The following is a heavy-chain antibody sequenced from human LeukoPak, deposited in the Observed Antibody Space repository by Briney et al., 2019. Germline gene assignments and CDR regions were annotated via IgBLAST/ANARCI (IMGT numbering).Heavy chain of an antibody. D-gene: IGHD1-1*01. CDR2: IYHSGST. CDR1: GGSFSGYY. V-gene: IGHV4-38-2*01. CDR3: ASQQQLVLLDWFDP. Sequence: SETLSLTCAVYGGSFSGYYWGWIRQPPGKGLEWIGSIYHSGSTDYNPSLKSRVTISVDTSKNQFSLKLRSVTAADTAVYFCASQQQLVLLDWFDPWGQGTLVTVSS. J-gene: IGHJ5*02.